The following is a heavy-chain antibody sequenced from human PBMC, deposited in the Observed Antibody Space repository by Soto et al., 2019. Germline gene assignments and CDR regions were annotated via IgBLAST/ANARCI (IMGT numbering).Heavy chain of an antibody. D-gene: IGHD2-15*01. CDR1: GFAFSTSW. CDR2: INGEGTSA. CDR3: ARVIGPGGWWFDP. V-gene: IGHV3-74*01. Sequence: GGSLRLSCAAYGFAFSTSWIHWVRQAPGKGLVWVSRINGEGTSADYADSVKGRFTISRDNAKHTVYLQMNSVRVEDSAMYHCARVIGPGGWWFDPWGQGTLVTVSS. J-gene: IGHJ5*02.